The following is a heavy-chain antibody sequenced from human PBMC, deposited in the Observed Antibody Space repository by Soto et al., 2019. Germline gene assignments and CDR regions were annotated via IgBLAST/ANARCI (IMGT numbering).Heavy chain of an antibody. D-gene: IGHD1-7*01. J-gene: IGHJ3*02. Sequence: ASVKVSCKASGYTFTSYDINWVRQATGQGLEWMGWMNPNSGNTGYAQKFQGRVTMTRNTSISTANMELSSLRSEDTAVYYCARNDNWNFGPDDAFDIWGQGTMVTVSS. CDR2: MNPNSGNT. CDR1: GYTFTSYD. V-gene: IGHV1-8*01. CDR3: ARNDNWNFGPDDAFDI.